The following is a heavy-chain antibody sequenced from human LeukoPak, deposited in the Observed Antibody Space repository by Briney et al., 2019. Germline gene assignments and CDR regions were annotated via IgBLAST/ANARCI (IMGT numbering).Heavy chain of an antibody. CDR3: AKDRGYCSSTSCYYYYYGMDV. V-gene: IGHV3-23*01. J-gene: IGHJ6*02. CDR2: ISGSGGST. Sequence: PGASLRLSCAASGFTFSSYAMSWVRQAPGKGLEWVSAISGSGGSTYYADSVKGRFTISRDNSKNTLYLQMNSLRAEDTAVYYCAKDRGYCSSTSCYYYYYGMDVWGQGTTATVSS. CDR1: GFTFSSYA. D-gene: IGHD2-2*01.